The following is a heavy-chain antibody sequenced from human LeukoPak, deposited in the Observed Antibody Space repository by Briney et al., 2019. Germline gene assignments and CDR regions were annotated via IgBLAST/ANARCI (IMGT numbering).Heavy chain of an antibody. D-gene: IGHD3-3*01. CDR3: ARTNYDFWSGHNWFDP. V-gene: IGHV3-48*01. J-gene: IGHJ5*02. Sequence: PGGSLRLSCADSGFTFSGYSMNWVRQAPGKGLEWVSYISSSSTIYYADSVKGRFTMSRDNAKKSLYLQMSSLRAEDTAVYYCARTNYDFWSGHNWFDPWGQGTLVTVSS. CDR1: GFTFSGYS. CDR2: ISSSSTI.